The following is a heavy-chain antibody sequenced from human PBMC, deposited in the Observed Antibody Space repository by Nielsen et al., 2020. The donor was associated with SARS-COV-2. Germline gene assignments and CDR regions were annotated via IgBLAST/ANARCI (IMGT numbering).Heavy chain of an antibody. CDR2: INPGGSGT. V-gene: IGHV1-46*01. Sequence: WVRQAPGQGLEWVGRINPGGSGTRYAQKFQGRVTMTRDMSTSTVYMELSSLRSEDTAVYYCAREGYDFWSGVYYYYGMDVWGQGTTVTVSS. J-gene: IGHJ6*02. D-gene: IGHD3-3*01. CDR3: AREGYDFWSGVYYYYGMDV.